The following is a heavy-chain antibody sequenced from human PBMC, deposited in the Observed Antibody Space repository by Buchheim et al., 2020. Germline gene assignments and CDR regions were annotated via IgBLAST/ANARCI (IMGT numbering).Heavy chain of an antibody. CDR3: TRGHYSNY. D-gene: IGHD4-11*01. Sequence: EVQVVESGGGLVQPGGSLRLSCVTSAFSFSSFWMNWVRQAPGKGLEWVANVKGDGSEKNYVDSVKGRFTISRDNARNSLCLQMNSLRAEDTAVYYCTRGHYSNYEGQGTL. J-gene: IGHJ4*02. V-gene: IGHV3-7*01. CDR1: AFSFSSFW. CDR2: VKGDGSEK.